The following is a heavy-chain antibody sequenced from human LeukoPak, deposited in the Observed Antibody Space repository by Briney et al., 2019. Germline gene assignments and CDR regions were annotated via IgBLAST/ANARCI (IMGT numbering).Heavy chain of an antibody. CDR1: GFIFSSSM. Sequence: GGSLRLSCAASGFIFSSSMMNWVRQAPGKGLEWVSSISGTSNYIYYADSVKGRFTISRDNTNNSLYLQMNSLRAEDTAVYYCAREPPGADAFDIWGQGTMVTVSS. J-gene: IGHJ3*02. D-gene: IGHD3-10*01. CDR3: AREPPGADAFDI. V-gene: IGHV3-21*01. CDR2: ISGTSNYI.